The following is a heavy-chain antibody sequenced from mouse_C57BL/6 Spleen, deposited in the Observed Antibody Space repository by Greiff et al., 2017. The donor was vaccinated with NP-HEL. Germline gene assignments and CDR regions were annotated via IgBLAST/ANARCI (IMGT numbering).Heavy chain of an antibody. J-gene: IGHJ2*01. CDR2: IYPGDGDT. V-gene: IGHV1-82*01. CDR3: AREGDYGNYFDY. CDR1: GYAFSSSW. Sequence: VQLQESGPELVKPGASVKISCKASGYAFSSSWMNWVKQRPGKGLEWIGRIYPGDGDTNYNGKFKGKATLTADKSSSTAYMQLSSLTSEDSAVYFCAREGDYGNYFDYWGQGTTLTVSS. D-gene: IGHD2-1*01.